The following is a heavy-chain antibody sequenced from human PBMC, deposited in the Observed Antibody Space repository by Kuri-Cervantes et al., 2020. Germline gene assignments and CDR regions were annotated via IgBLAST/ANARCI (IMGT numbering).Heavy chain of an antibody. V-gene: IGHV3-7*01. CDR1: GFTFSSYW. CDR3: ARDVADRSWYLGYYYYGMDV. Sequence: GGSLRLSCAASGFTFSSYWMSWVRQAPGKGLEWVANIKQDGSEKYYVDSVKGRFTISRDNAKNSLYLQMNSLRAEDTAVYYCARDVADRSWYLGYYYYGMDVWGQGTTVTVSS. CDR2: IKQDGSEK. D-gene: IGHD6-13*01. J-gene: IGHJ6*02.